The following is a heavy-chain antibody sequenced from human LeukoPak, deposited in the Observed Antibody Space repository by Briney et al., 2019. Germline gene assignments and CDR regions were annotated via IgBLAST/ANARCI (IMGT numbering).Heavy chain of an antibody. CDR2: IYYSGDT. Sequence: SETLSLTCTVTGGSISNYYWSWIRQPPGKGLDWIGYIYYSGDTSYNPSLKSRVTISVDTSKNQFSLKLSSVTAADTAVYYCARGVEMATIGPGYWGQGTLVTVSS. D-gene: IGHD5-24*01. J-gene: IGHJ4*02. CDR3: ARGVEMATIGPGY. CDR1: GGSISNYY. V-gene: IGHV4-59*01.